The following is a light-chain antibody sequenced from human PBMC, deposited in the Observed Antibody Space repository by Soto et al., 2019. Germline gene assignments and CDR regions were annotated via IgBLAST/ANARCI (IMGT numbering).Light chain of an antibody. CDR2: KAT. CDR1: QRIDTW. Sequence: DIQMTQSPSIVSASVGDRVTITCRASQRIDTWLAWYQQKPGTAPKLLIYKATTLQSGVPSRFSGSGSGTEFTLAISSLEPDDFATSYCQEYETFSPWTFGQGTKVEVK. CDR3: QEYETFSPWT. V-gene: IGKV1-5*03. J-gene: IGKJ1*01.